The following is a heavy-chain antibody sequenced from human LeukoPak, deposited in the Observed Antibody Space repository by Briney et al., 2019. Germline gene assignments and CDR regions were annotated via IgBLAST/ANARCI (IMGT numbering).Heavy chain of an antibody. D-gene: IGHD2-15*01. CDR1: EFTFSNYP. Sequence: KAGGPLSFSGAASEFTFSNYPMSWLRQAPGKGLKGVSSITSYSSYKSYADSVRGRFTISRDNAKNSMFLEMNSLTAEDTAVYYCARWEEGSATGHWGQGTLVIVSS. V-gene: IGHV3-21*01. J-gene: IGHJ4*02. CDR2: ITSYSSYK. CDR3: ARWEEGSATGH.